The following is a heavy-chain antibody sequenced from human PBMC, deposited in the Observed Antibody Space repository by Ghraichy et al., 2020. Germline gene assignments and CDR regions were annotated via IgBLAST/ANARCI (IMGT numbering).Heavy chain of an antibody. V-gene: IGHV3-15*07. D-gene: IGHD2-2*01. Sequence: GSLRLSCAASGFTFNRAWMNWVRQVPGKGLEWVGRMKTQLAGGTADYAAPVKGRFTISRDDSQNTLYLQMNNLQTDDTAVYHCTTDRYHAGNCTGSSCSHTYYYYGMDVWGQGTTVTVSS. J-gene: IGHJ6*02. CDR1: GFTFNRAW. CDR2: MKTQLAGGTA. CDR3: TTDRYHAGNCTGSSCSHTYYYYGMDV.